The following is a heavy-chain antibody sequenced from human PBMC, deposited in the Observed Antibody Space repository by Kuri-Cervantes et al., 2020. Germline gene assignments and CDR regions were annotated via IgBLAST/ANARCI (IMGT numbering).Heavy chain of an antibody. J-gene: IGHJ4*02. CDR3: ARDPLDYYDSSGYYRRGGFDY. V-gene: IGHV3-74*01. CDR2: VNNYGDDI. CDR1: GFSFNAYW. D-gene: IGHD3-22*01. Sequence: GGSLRLSCTASGFSFNAYWMHWVRQAPGKGLVWVSRVNNYGDDIRYADSVKGRFTISRENAKNTLYLEMHSLRAEDTALYYCARDPLDYYDSSGYYRRGGFDYWGQGTLVTVSS.